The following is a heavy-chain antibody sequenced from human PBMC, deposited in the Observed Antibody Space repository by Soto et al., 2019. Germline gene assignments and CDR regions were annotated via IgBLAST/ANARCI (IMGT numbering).Heavy chain of an antibody. CDR2: IYYSGST. D-gene: IGHD2-15*01. J-gene: IGHJ4*02. V-gene: IGHV4-31*01. CDR1: GGSISSGGYY. Sequence: QVQLQESGPGLVKPSQTLSLTCTVSGGSISSGGYYWSWIRQHPGKGLEWIGYIYYSGSTYYNPYLKSLVTISVDTSKNQFSLKLSSVTAADTAVYYCARWYCSGGSCYSAGNYFDYWGQGTLVTVSS. CDR3: ARWYCSGGSCYSAGNYFDY.